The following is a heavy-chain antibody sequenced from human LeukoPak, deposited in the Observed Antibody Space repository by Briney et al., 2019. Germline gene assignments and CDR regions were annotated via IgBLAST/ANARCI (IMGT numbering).Heavy chain of an antibody. CDR1: GGSFSGYY. Sequence: SETLSLTCAVYGGSFSGYYWSWIRQPPGKGLEWIGEINHGGSTNYNPSLKSRVTISVDTSKYQFSLKLSSVTAADTAVYYCARLARGWLRLRYNWFDPWGQGTLVTVSS. CDR3: ARLARGWLRLRYNWFDP. CDR2: INHGGST. D-gene: IGHD5-12*01. V-gene: IGHV4-34*01. J-gene: IGHJ5*02.